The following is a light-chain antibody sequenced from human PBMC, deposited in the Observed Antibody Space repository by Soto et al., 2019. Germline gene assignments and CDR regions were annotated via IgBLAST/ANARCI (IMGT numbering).Light chain of an antibody. V-gene: IGKV2-30*02. CDR1: QGLVHSNGDTF. Sequence: DVVMTQSPLSLPVTLGQPASISCRSSQGLVHSNGDTFLSWFQQRPGQSPRRLIYQVSNRDSGVPDRFSGSGSGTDFTLTISRVEVEDVAIYYCMQGTHWPYTFGQGTKLEI. J-gene: IGKJ2*01. CDR2: QVS. CDR3: MQGTHWPYT.